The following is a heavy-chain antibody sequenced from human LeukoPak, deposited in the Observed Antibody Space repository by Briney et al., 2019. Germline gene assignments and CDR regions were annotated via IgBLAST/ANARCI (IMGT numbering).Heavy chain of an antibody. D-gene: IGHD1-26*01. CDR3: ARDQGTSGSYYGGLDY. V-gene: IGHV3-53*01. Sequence: GGSLRLSCAASGFTVSSNYMSWVRQAPGKGLEWVSVIYSGGSTYYADSVKSRFTISRDNSKNTLYLQMNSLRAEDTAVYYCARDQGTSGSYYGGLDYWGQGTLVTVSS. J-gene: IGHJ4*02. CDR2: IYSGGST. CDR1: GFTVSSNY.